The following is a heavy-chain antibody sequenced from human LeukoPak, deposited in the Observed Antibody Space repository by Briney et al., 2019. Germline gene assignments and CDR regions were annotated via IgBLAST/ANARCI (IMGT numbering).Heavy chain of an antibody. Sequence: SETLFLTCTVSGGSISSYYWSWIRQPPGKGLEWIGYIYYSGSTNYNPSLKSRVTISVDTSKNQFSLKLSSVTAADTAVYYCARSMTTVTHPDYWGQGTLVTVSS. CDR3: ARSMTTVTHPDY. CDR1: GGSISSYY. CDR2: IYYSGST. V-gene: IGHV4-59*01. J-gene: IGHJ4*02. D-gene: IGHD4-17*01.